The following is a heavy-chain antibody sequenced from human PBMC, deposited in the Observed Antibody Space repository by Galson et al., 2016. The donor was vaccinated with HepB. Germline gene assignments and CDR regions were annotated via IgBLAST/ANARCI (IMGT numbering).Heavy chain of an antibody. D-gene: IGHD2-21*02. CDR3: AREQACGGDCYWVDD. CDR1: GFTFSAYA. CDR2: IEPHGSYK. J-gene: IGHJ4*02. Sequence: SLRLSCAASGFTFSAYAIHWVRQAPGKGLEWVALIEPHGSYKFAAESVKGRFTISRDDSKNTMFLHMSNLRVEDTAVYYCAREQACGGDCYWVDDWGQGTLVTVSS. V-gene: IGHV3-30*04.